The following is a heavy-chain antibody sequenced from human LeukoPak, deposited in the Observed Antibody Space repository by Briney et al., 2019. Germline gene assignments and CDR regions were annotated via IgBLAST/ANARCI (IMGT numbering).Heavy chain of an antibody. CDR3: ARAPGGSESGYYYYYGMDV. D-gene: IGHD3-3*01. Sequence: PGGSLRLSCAASGFTFSRNWMHWVRQAPGKGLLYVSRINSDGSSTNYADSVKGRFTISRDNAKNTLYLQMNSLRAEDTAVYYCARAPGGSESGYYYYYGMDVWGQGTTVTVSS. V-gene: IGHV3-74*01. J-gene: IGHJ6*02. CDR1: GFTFSRNW. CDR2: INSDGSST.